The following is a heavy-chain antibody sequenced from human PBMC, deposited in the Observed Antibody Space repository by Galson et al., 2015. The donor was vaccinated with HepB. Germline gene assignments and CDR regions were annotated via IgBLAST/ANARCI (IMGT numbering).Heavy chain of an antibody. Sequence: TLSLTCTVSGGSISSGSYYWSWIRQPAGKGLEWIGRIYTSGSTNYSPSLKSRVTMSVDTSKNQFSLKLSSVTAADTAVYYCASVAAAGTKTDYWGQGTLVTVSS. CDR1: GGSISSGSYY. D-gene: IGHD6-13*01. CDR2: IYTSGST. V-gene: IGHV4-61*02. CDR3: ASVAAAGTKTDY. J-gene: IGHJ4*02.